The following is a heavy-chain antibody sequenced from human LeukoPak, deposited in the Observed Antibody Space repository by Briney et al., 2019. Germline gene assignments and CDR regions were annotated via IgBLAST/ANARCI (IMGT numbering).Heavy chain of an antibody. V-gene: IGHV3-21*01. CDR2: VSSSSSYI. CDR3: ASALVAGRVDY. D-gene: IGHD6-19*01. Sequence: GGSLRLSCAASGFTVSSYGMNWVRQAPGKGLEWVSSVSSSSSYIYYADSVKGRFTISRDNAKNSLYLQMNSLRAEDTAVYYCASALVAGRVDYWGQGTLVTVSS. J-gene: IGHJ4*02. CDR1: GFTVSSYG.